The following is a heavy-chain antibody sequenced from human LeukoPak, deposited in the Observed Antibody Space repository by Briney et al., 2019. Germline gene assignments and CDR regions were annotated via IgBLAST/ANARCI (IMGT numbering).Heavy chain of an antibody. CDR3: ARDVNVYYYYYMDV. CDR1: GGSISSYY. D-gene: IGHD1-1*01. Sequence: SETLSLTCTVSGGSISSYYWSWIRQPPGKGLEWLGYIYYSGSTNYNPSLKSRVTISVDTSKNQFSLKLSSVTAADTAVYYCARDVNVYYYYYMDVWGKGTTATVSS. V-gene: IGHV4-59*01. J-gene: IGHJ6*03. CDR2: IYYSGST.